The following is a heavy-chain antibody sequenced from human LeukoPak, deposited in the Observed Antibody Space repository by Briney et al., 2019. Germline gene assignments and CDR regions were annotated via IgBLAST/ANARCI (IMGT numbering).Heavy chain of an antibody. D-gene: IGHD5-18*01. CDR3: ARDRGYNAFDI. CDR1: GFTFSIYW. Sequence: GGSLRLSCAATGFTFSIYWMSWVRQAPGKGLEWVANIKQDGSEKNYVDSVKGRFTISRDNAKNSMYLQMNSLRADDTAEYYCARDRGYNAFDIWGQGTMVTVSS. CDR2: IKQDGSEK. J-gene: IGHJ3*02. V-gene: IGHV3-7*01.